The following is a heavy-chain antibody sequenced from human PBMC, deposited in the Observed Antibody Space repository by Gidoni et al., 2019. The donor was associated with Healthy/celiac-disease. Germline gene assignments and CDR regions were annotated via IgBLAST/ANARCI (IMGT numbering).Heavy chain of an antibody. CDR1: GGSISSIRYY. CDR3: ARISRVSSGYYHFYYFDY. V-gene: IGHV4-39*01. CDR2: IYYSGST. D-gene: IGHD3-22*01. J-gene: IGHJ4*02. Sequence: QLQLQESGPGLVKPSETLSLTCTVSGGSISSIRYYWGWSRQPPGKGLEWIGSIYYSGSTYYNPSLKSRVTISVDTSKNQFSLKLSSVTAADTAVYYCARISRVSSGYYHFYYFDYWGQGTLVTVSS.